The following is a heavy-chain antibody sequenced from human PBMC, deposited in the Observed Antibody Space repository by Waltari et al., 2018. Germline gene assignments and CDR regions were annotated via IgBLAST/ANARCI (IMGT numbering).Heavy chain of an antibody. Sequence: EVQLVESGGGLVQPGESLRLPCAASGFTSSSYWMHWVRQAPGKGLVWVSRINSDGSSTSYADSVKGRFTISRDNAKNTLYLQMNSLRAEDTAVYYCAREVSTVTRYFDYWGQGTLVTVSS. V-gene: IGHV3-74*01. CDR2: INSDGSST. D-gene: IGHD4-17*01. J-gene: IGHJ4*02. CDR1: GFTSSSYW. CDR3: AREVSTVTRYFDY.